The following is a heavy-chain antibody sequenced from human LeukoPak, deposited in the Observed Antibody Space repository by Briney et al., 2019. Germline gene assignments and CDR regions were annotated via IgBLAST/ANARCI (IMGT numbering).Heavy chain of an antibody. CDR2: IYHSGST. D-gene: IGHD5-24*01. V-gene: IGHV4-38-2*01. Sequence: SETLSLTCAVSGYSISSGYYWGWIRPPPGKGREGIGRIYHSGSTYYNPSLKSRVTISVDTSKNQFSLKLSSVTAADTAVYYCARVDRRWRTFDYWGQGTLVTVSS. J-gene: IGHJ4*02. CDR3: ARVDRRWRTFDY. CDR1: GYSISSGYY.